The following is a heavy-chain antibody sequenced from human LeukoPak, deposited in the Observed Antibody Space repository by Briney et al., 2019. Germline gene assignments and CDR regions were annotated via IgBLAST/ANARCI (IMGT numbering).Heavy chain of an antibody. CDR2: ISGSGGGT. J-gene: IGHJ4*02. V-gene: IGHV3-23*01. CDR3: ARVLYDSSGFYLNY. Sequence: GGSLRLSCVGSEFSFPNYAMSWVRQAPGRGLEWVSSISGSGGGTYYADSVKGRFTISRDNSKNTLYLQMNSLRAEDTALYYCARVLYDSSGFYLNYWGQGTLVTVSS. D-gene: IGHD3-22*01. CDR1: EFSFPNYA.